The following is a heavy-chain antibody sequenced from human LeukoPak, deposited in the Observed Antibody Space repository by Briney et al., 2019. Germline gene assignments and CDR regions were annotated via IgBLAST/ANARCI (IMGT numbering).Heavy chain of an antibody. CDR1: GGSISSYY. D-gene: IGHD3/OR15-3a*01. CDR2: IYTSGST. V-gene: IGHV4-4*07. Sequence: SETLSLTCTVSGGSISSYYWSWIRQPAGKGLEWIGRIYTSGSTNYNPSLKSRVTISVDTSKNQFSLRLTSVTAADTAVYYCARQTGPGLFILPGGQGTLVTVSS. J-gene: IGHJ4*02. CDR3: ARQTGPGLFILP.